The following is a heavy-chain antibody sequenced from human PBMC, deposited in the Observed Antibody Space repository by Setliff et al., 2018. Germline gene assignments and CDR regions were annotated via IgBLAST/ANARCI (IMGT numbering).Heavy chain of an antibody. CDR3: AKDGGGTYYSRSDY. CDR2: IRQDGLEK. CDR1: GFMFRGYL. J-gene: IGHJ4*02. Sequence: PGESLKISCAASGFMFRGYLMAWVRQAPGKGLEWVASIRQDGLEKHYVDSVKGRFTISRDNGEDSMYLQLNSLRPEDTAVYYCAKDGGGTYYSRSDYWGQGTLVTVSS. V-gene: IGHV3-7*03. D-gene: IGHD1-26*01.